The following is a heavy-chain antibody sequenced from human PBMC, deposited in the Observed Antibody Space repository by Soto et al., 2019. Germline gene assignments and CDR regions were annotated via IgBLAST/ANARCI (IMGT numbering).Heavy chain of an antibody. J-gene: IGHJ4*02. CDR3: ARGGTMALDY. Sequence: GGSLRLSCAASGFTFSGYSMNWVRQAPGKGLEWVSYISSSSSTIYYADSVKGRFTISRDNAKNSLYLQMNSLRAEDTAVYYCARGGTMALDYWGQGTLVTVSS. D-gene: IGHD3-10*01. CDR1: GFTFSGYS. CDR2: ISSSSSTI. V-gene: IGHV3-48*01.